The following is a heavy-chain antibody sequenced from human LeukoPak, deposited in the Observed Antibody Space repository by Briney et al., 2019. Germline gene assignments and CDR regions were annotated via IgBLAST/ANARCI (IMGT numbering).Heavy chain of an antibody. CDR2: IRSKANSYAT. D-gene: IGHD3-22*01. V-gene: IGHV3-73*01. J-gene: IGHJ4*02. CDR1: GFTFSGSA. Sequence: GGSLRLSCAASGFTFSGSAMHWVRQASGKGLEWVGRIRSKANSYATAYAASVKGRFTIPRDDSKNTAYLQMNSLKTEDTAVYYCTRAHYDSSGYCLNWGRGTLVTVSS. CDR3: TRAHYDSSGYCLN.